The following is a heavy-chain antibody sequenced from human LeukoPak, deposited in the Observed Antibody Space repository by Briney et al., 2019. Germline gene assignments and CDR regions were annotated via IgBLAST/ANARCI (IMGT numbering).Heavy chain of an antibody. CDR1: GFTFSSYT. CDR2: ISSSSSYI. Sequence: GRSLRLSCAASGFTFSSYTMNWVRQAPGRGLEWVSSISSSSSYIYYADSVRGRFTISRDNAKNSLYLQMNSLRVEDTAVYYCAREGWRSSSYMDVWGKGTTVTVSS. CDR3: AREGWRSSSYMDV. J-gene: IGHJ6*03. V-gene: IGHV3-21*01. D-gene: IGHD6-13*01.